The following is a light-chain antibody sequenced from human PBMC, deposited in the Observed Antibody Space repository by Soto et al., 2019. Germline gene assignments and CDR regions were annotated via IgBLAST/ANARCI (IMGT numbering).Light chain of an antibody. J-gene: IGLJ1*01. CDR2: DIN. CDR3: VSYTTSASYV. CDR1: ISDVGNYIF. V-gene: IGLV2-14*01. Sequence: QSVLTQPSSLSVSPGQSITISCTGTISDVGNYIFVSWYRQHPGKAPKLMIYDINNRPSGVSNRFSGSKSGNTASLTISGLQAEDEADYYCVSYTTSASYVFGTGTKVTVL.